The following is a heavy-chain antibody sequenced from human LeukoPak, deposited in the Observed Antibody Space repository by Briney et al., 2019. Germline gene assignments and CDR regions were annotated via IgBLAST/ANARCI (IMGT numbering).Heavy chain of an antibody. Sequence: TSQTLSLTCAVYGGSFSGYYWSWIRQPPGKWLEWIGEINHSGSTNYNPSLKSRVTISVDTSKNQFSLKLSSVTAADTAVYYCARGDFLYIVVVPAALRADAFDIWGQGTMVTVSS. V-gene: IGHV4-34*01. CDR3: ARGDFLYIVVVPAALRADAFDI. CDR1: GGSFSGYY. CDR2: INHSGST. J-gene: IGHJ3*02. D-gene: IGHD2-2*01.